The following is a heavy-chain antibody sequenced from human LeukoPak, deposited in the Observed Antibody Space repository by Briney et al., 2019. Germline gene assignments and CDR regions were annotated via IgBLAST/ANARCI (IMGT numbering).Heavy chain of an antibody. D-gene: IGHD3-10*01. CDR3: ARGGYYYGSGINWFDP. CDR2: IYYSGST. J-gene: IGHJ5*02. Sequence: PSETLSLTCTVSGGSISSSSYYWGWIRQPPGKGLEWIGSIYYSGSTYYNPSLKSRVTISVDTSKNQFSLKLSSVTAADTAVYYCARGGYYYGSGINWFDPWGQGTLVTVSS. V-gene: IGHV4-39*07. CDR1: GGSISSSSYY.